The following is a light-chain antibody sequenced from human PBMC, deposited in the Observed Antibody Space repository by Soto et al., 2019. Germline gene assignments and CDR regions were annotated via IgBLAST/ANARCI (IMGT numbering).Light chain of an antibody. J-gene: IGLJ3*02. V-gene: IGLV1-44*01. CDR3: QAYDNSLGVFVL. Sequence: QSVLTQPPSASGTPGQRVTISCSGSSSNVGSNSVNWYQQLPGTAPKLLIYSNNQRPSGVPDRFSGSQSGTSASLAITGLQAEDEADYYCQAYDNSLGVFVLFGGGTKLTVL. CDR2: SNN. CDR1: SSNVGSNS.